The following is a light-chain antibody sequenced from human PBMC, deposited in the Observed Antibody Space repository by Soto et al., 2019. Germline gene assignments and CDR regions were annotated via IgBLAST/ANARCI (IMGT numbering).Light chain of an antibody. V-gene: IGKV1-5*03. CDR3: QQYNSYTLT. CDR2: KAS. Sequence: DIQMTQSPSTLSASVGDRVTITCRASQTISTRLAWYQQKPGKAPKLLMYKASSLESGVPSRFSGSGSGTEFTLTINSLQPDDFANYYCQQYNSYTLTFGGGTKV. J-gene: IGKJ4*01. CDR1: QTISTR.